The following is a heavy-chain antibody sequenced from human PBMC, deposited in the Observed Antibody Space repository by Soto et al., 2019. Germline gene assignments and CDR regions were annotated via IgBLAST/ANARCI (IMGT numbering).Heavy chain of an antibody. CDR3: ARDTWNSY. CDR2: INPDGSST. V-gene: IGHV3-74*01. Sequence: EVHLVESGGGLVQPGGSLRLSCAASAFTFNLYWMHWVRQAPGKGLVWVSRINPDGSSTTYADSVKGRFTISRDNSKNTVYLQMNGLGAEDTAIYYCARDTWNSYWGQGALVTVSS. J-gene: IGHJ4*02. D-gene: IGHD1-7*01. CDR1: AFTFNLYW.